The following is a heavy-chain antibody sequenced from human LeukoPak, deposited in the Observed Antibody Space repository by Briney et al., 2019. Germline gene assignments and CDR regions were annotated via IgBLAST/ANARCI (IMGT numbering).Heavy chain of an antibody. CDR3: AAGGLYDLLPY. D-gene: IGHD3-3*01. CDR2: FGPGNGEI. Sequence: ASVKVSCKVSGHTLSDLTMHWVRLAPGKGLEWMGGFGPGNGEIIYAQKFQGRVTMTKDASTDTAYMELSSLKSEDTAVYYCAAGGLYDLLPYWGQGTLVTVSS. CDR1: GHTLSDLT. J-gene: IGHJ4*02. V-gene: IGHV1-24*01.